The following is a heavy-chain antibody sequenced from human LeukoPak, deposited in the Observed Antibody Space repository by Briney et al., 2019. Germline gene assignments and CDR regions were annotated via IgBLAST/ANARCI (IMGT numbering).Heavy chain of an antibody. CDR2: IYYSGST. Sequence: SETLSLTCTVSGGSISTYYWSWIRQPPGKGLEWIGYIYYSGSTNYNPSLRSRVTISVATSKDQFSLKLSSVTAADTAVYYCARVDYSGYDTRGWFDPWGQGTLVTVSS. CDR1: GGSISTYY. V-gene: IGHV4-59*01. CDR3: ARVDYSGYDTRGWFDP. J-gene: IGHJ5*02. D-gene: IGHD5-12*01.